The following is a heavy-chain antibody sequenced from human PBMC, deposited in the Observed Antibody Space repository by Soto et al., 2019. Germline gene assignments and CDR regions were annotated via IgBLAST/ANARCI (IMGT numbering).Heavy chain of an antibody. Sequence: GQSLKSSCEGSVYSFTSYWMSWVHQKPVKVLDWMGRIDPSDSYTNYSPSFQGHVTISADKSISTAYLQWSSLKASDTAMYYCARTSMQSRGYSYGHGGMDVWGQGTTVTVSS. CDR3: ARTSMQSRGYSYGHGGMDV. CDR2: IDPSDSYT. V-gene: IGHV5-10-1*01. CDR1: VYSFTSYW. J-gene: IGHJ6*02. D-gene: IGHD5-18*01.